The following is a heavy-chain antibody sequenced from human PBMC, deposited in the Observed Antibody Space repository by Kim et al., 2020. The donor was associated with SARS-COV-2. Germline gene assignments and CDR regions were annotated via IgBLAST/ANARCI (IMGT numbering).Heavy chain of an antibody. D-gene: IGHD3-10*01. Sequence: GGSLRLSCAASGFTFDDYAMHWVRQAPGKGLEWVSGISWNSGSIGYADSVKGRFTISRDNAKNSLYLQMNSLRAGDTALYYCAKEDGYGSGSYFNPGPFNLYYYYGMDVWGQGTTVTVSS. J-gene: IGHJ6*01. V-gene: IGHV3-9*01. CDR1: GFTFDDYA. CDR2: ISWNSGSI. CDR3: AKEDGYGSGSYFNPGPFNLYYYYGMDV.